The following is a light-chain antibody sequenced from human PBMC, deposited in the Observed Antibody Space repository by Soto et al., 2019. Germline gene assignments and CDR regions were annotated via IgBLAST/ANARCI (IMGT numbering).Light chain of an antibody. CDR3: QQYGSSPRTWT. J-gene: IGKJ1*01. CDR1: QSLSSTY. Sequence: EIVLTQSPGTLSLSPGEGATLSCRASQSLSSTYLAWYQQKPGQAPRLLIYGASSRATGIPDRFSGSWSGTDFTLTISRLEPEEFAVYYCQQYGSSPRTWTVGQGTKVEIK. CDR2: GAS. V-gene: IGKV3-20*01.